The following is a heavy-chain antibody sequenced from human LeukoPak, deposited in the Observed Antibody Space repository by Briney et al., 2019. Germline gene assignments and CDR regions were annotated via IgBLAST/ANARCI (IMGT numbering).Heavy chain of an antibody. Sequence: SETPSLNCTVSGGSISNYYWSWIRQPPGKGLEWIGHIYTSGSTNYSPSLKSRVTISVDTSKNQFSLKLSSVTAADTAVYYCARHRGGVAVAGMDVWGKGTTVTVSS. J-gene: IGHJ6*03. D-gene: IGHD6-19*01. CDR2: IYTSGST. CDR1: GGSISNYY. CDR3: ARHRGGVAVAGMDV. V-gene: IGHV4-4*09.